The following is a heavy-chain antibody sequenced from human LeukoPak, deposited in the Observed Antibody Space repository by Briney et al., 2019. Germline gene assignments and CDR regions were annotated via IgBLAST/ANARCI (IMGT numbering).Heavy chain of an antibody. CDR3: ARGRYCSSTSCRGPDPIDAFDI. D-gene: IGHD2-2*01. V-gene: IGHV4-59*01. CDR2: IYYSGST. J-gene: IGHJ3*02. CDR1: GGSISSYY. Sequence: SETLSLTCTVSGGSISSYYWSWIRQPPGKGLEWIGYIYYSGSTNYNPSLKSRVTISVDTSKNQFSLKLSSVTAADTAVYYCARGRYCSSTSCRGPDPIDAFDIWGQGTTVTVSS.